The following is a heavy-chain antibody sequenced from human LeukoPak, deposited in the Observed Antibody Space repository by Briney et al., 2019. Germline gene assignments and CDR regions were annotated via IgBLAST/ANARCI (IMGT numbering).Heavy chain of an antibody. V-gene: IGHV3-23*01. CDR1: GFTFSSYA. CDR3: AKDFRLYSSEVGY. J-gene: IGHJ4*02. D-gene: IGHD6-19*01. Sequence: PGRSLRLSCAASGFTFSSYAMSWVRQAPGKGLEWVSAISGSGGSTYYADSVKGRFTTSRDNSKNTLYLQMNSLRAEDTAVYYCAKDFRLYSSEVGYWGQGTLVTVSS. CDR2: ISGSGGST.